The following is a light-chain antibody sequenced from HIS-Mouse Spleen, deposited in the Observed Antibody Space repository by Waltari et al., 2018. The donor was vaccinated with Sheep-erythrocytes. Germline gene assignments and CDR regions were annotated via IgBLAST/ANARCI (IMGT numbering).Light chain of an antibody. V-gene: IGLV2-11*01. Sequence: QSALTQPRSVSGSPGQSVTISCTGTSRDVGGYNYVSWYQQHPGKAPKPMIYDVSKRPSGVPDRFSGSKSGNTASLPISGLQAEDEADYYCCSYAGSYNHVFATGTKVTVL. CDR3: CSYAGSYNHV. CDR2: DVS. J-gene: IGLJ1*01. CDR1: SRDVGGYNY.